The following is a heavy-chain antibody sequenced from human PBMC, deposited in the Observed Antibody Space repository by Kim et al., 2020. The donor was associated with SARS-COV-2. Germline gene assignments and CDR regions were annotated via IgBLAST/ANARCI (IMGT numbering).Heavy chain of an antibody. CDR2: IYNSGNT. V-gene: IGHV4-39*01. Sequence: SETLSLTCTVSGGSISSDTFCWGWIRQPPGKGLEWIGSIYNSGNTNYNPSLRSRVTISMDTTTNQFSLMLTSVTAADTALYYCARHYYAGSRSYRGFDPWGQESRVTVSS. J-gene: IGHJ5*02. CDR1: GGSISSDTFC. D-gene: IGHD3-10*01. CDR3: ARHYYAGSRSYRGFDP.